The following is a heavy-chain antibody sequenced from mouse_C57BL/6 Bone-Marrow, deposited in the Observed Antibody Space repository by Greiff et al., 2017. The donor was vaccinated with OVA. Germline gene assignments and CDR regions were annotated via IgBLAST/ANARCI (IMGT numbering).Heavy chain of an antibody. V-gene: IGHV1-81*01. J-gene: IGHJ1*03. D-gene: IGHD1-1*01. CDR1: GYTFTSYG. Sequence: QVQLQQSGAELARPGASVKLSCKASGYTFTSYGISWVKQRTGQGLEWIGEIYPRSGNTYYNEKFKGKATLTADKSSSTAYMELRSLTSEDSAVYFCARRTYGSSYAYFDVWGTGTTVTVSS. CDR2: IYPRSGNT. CDR3: ARRTYGSSYAYFDV.